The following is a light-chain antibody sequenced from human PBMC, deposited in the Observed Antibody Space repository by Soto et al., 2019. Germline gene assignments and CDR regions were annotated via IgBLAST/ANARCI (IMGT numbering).Light chain of an antibody. Sequence: AIRMTQSPSSFSASTGDRVTITCRASQDISSYLAWYQQKVWKAPKLLIYAAATLQRGAPSRFSGSGSGIDFTLTISRLQSEDFATYYCQQYFSYPYTFGQGTKLEI. V-gene: IGKV1-8*01. J-gene: IGKJ2*01. CDR2: AAA. CDR1: QDISSY. CDR3: QQYFSYPYT.